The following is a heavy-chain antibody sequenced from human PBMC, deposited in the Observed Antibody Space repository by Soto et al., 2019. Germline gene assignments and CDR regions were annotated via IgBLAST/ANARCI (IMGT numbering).Heavy chain of an antibody. CDR3: AGDFRSDYGDGICGDG. J-gene: IGHJ6*02. Sequence: QVQLVQSGAEVKKPGASVKVSCKASGYTFTSYGIIWVRQAPGQVIEWMGWISAYNGNTNYAQKLQGRVTMTTDASPSIAYMELRSLRSDDRDVYYCAGDFRSDYGDGICGDGWGQGTTVTVSS. V-gene: IGHV1-18*01. CDR2: ISAYNGNT. D-gene: IGHD4-17*01. CDR1: GYTFTSYG.